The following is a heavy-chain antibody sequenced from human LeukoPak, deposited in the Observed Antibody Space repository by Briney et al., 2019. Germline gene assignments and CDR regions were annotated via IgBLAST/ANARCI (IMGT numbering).Heavy chain of an antibody. Sequence: GRSLRLSCAASGFTFSSYAMHWVRQAPGKGLEWVAVISYDGSNKYYADSVKGRFTISRDNSKNTLYLQMNSLRAEDTAVYYCARDTPLAGLDAFDIWGQGTMVTVSS. CDR2: ISYDGSNK. CDR3: ARDTPLAGLDAFDI. CDR1: GFTFSSYA. V-gene: IGHV3-30-3*01. D-gene: IGHD2-15*01. J-gene: IGHJ3*02.